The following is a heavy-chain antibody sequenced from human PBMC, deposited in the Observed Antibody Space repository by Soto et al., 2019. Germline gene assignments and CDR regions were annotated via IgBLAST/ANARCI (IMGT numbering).Heavy chain of an antibody. V-gene: IGHV4-59*01. Sequence: SETLSLTCTVSGGSMSSYYWSWIRQSPGKGLEWIGYIYHSGSTNYNPSHKSRVTISVDTSKNQFSLKLRSVTAADTAVYYCARPNRYLDWLLYDYWGQGTLVTVSS. J-gene: IGHJ4*02. D-gene: IGHD3-9*01. CDR1: GGSMSSYY. CDR3: ARPNRYLDWLLYDY. CDR2: IYHSGST.